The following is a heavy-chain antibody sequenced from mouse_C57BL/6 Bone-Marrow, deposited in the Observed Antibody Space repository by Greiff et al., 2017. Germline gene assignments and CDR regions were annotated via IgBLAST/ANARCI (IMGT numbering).Heavy chain of an antibody. Sequence: VQLQQPGAVLVKPGASVKLSCKASGYTFTSYWMHWVKQRPGQGLEWIGMIHPNSGSTNYNEKFKSKATLTVDKSSSTAYMQLSSLTSEDSAVYYCASSNGAWFAYWGQGTLVTVSA. V-gene: IGHV1-64*01. J-gene: IGHJ3*01. CDR1: GYTFTSYW. D-gene: IGHD4-1*01. CDR2: IHPNSGST. CDR3: ASSNGAWFAY.